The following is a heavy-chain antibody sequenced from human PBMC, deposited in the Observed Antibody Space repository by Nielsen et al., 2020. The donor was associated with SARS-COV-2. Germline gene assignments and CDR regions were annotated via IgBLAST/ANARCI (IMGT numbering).Heavy chain of an antibody. D-gene: IGHD5-24*01. V-gene: IGHV3-11*05. Sequence: LSCAASGFMVRDSYMSWIRQTPGQGLEWISYISSSGSFTNYADSVRGRFTISRDNGKNSLYLQMNSLRAEDTAVYYCAREGRKLPLDYWGQGTLVTVSS. CDR1: GFMVRDSY. J-gene: IGHJ4*02. CDR2: ISSSGSFT. CDR3: AREGRKLPLDY.